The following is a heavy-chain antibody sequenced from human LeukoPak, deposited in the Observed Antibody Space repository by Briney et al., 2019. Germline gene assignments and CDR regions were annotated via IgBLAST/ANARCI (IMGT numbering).Heavy chain of an antibody. V-gene: IGHV3-23*01. CDR2: ISGSGGST. J-gene: IGHJ4*02. D-gene: IGHD1-26*01. CDR3: ARLVGARGGYFDY. Sequence: PGGSLRLSCAASGFTFSSYAMSWVRQAPGKGLEWVSAISGSGGSTYYADSVKGRFTISRDNSKNTLYLQMNSLRADDTAVYYCARLVGARGGYFDYWGQGTLVTVSS. CDR1: GFTFSSYA.